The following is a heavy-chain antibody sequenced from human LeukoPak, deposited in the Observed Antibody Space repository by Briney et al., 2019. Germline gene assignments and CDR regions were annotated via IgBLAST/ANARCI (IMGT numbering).Heavy chain of an antibody. CDR3: ASGSGWISDI. J-gene: IGHJ3*02. CDR2: IKQDGSEK. Sequence: GGSLRLSCAASGFAFSSNLMNWVRQAPGKGLEWVANIKQDGSEKYYVDSVKGRFTISRDNAKNSLYLQMNSLRAEDTAVYYCASGSGWISDIWGQGTMVTVSS. D-gene: IGHD6-19*01. CDR1: GFAFSSNL. V-gene: IGHV3-7*01.